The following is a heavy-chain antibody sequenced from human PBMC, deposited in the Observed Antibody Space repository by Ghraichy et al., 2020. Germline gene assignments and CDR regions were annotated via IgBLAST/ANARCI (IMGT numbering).Heavy chain of an antibody. CDR2: IKQDGSEK. D-gene: IGHD3-3*01. CDR3: ARLITSGYYLVDAFDI. Sequence: LSLTCAASGFTFSSYWMSWVRQAPGKGLEWVANIKQDGSEKYYVDSVKGRFTISRDNAKNSLYLQMNSLRAEDTAVYYCARLITSGYYLVDAFDIWGQGTMVTVSS. J-gene: IGHJ3*02. V-gene: IGHV3-7*01. CDR1: GFTFSSYW.